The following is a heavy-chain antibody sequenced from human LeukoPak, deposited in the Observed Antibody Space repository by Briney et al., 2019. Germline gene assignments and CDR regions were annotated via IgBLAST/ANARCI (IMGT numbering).Heavy chain of an antibody. J-gene: IGHJ4*02. D-gene: IGHD3-22*01. CDR3: ASSAPHYYDSSGYYYHY. CDR2: ISAYNGNT. Sequence: GASVKVSCKASGYTFTSYGISWVRQAPGQGLEWMGWISAYNGNTNYAQKFQGRVTITADESTSTAYMELSSLRSEDTAVYYCASSAPHYYDSSGYYYHYWGQGTLVTVSS. V-gene: IGHV1-18*01. CDR1: GYTFTSYG.